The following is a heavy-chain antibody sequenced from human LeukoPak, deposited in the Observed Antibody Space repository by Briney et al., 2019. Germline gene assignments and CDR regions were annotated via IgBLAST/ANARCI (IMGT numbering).Heavy chain of an antibody. CDR1: GGTFSSYA. CDR3: ASNGIVGATTLDY. Sequence: SVKVSCKASGGTFSSYAISWVRQAPGQGLEWMGGIIPIFGTANYAQKFQGRVTITADESTSTAYMELSSLRSEDTAVYYCASNGIVGATTLDYWGQGTLVTVSS. V-gene: IGHV1-69*13. D-gene: IGHD1-26*01. J-gene: IGHJ4*02. CDR2: IIPIFGTA.